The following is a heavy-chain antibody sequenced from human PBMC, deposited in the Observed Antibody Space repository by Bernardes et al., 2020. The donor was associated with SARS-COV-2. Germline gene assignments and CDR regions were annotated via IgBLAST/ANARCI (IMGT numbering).Heavy chain of an antibody. Sequence: GGSLRLSCAASEFPFSRYWMNWVRQAPGKGLEWVANIKQDGSERYYVDSVKGRFTISRDNAKNSMYLQMNSLRAEDTAVYYCARGPQGLGEIPVAIKYYYYGMDVWGQGTTVTVSS. D-gene: IGHD2-2*02. J-gene: IGHJ6*02. CDR1: EFPFSRYW. CDR2: IKQDGSER. V-gene: IGHV3-7*05. CDR3: ARGPQGLGEIPVAIKYYYYGMDV.